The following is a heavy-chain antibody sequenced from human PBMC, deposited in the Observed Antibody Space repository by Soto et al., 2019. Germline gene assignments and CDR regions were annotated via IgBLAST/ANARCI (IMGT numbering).Heavy chain of an antibody. Sequence: PSETLSLTCAVSGYSIISGYYWGWIRQPPGKGLGWVGGFYRSGSTYYNPSLKSRVTISVDTSKNQFSLKLSSVTAADTAVYSCATASGIAALNTGYSYGMDVWGQGTTVTVSS. CDR1: GYSIISGYY. CDR2: FYRSGST. D-gene: IGHD6-13*01. CDR3: ATASGIAALNTGYSYGMDV. J-gene: IGHJ6*02. V-gene: IGHV4-38-2*01.